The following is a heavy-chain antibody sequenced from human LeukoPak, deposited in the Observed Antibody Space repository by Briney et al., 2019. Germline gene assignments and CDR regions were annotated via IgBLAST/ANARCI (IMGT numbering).Heavy chain of an antibody. CDR3: ATGRYYCHSSGYPEFDY. CDR1: GFTFSCYG. V-gene: IGHV3-30*03. J-gene: IGHJ4*02. D-gene: IGHD3-22*01. Sequence: GGSLRLSCAASGFTFSCYGMHWVRQAPGKGLEWVAALSYEGSNKFYADSVKGRFTISRDNSKNTLYLQMNGLRGEDTAVYYCATGRYYCHSSGYPEFDYWGQGTLVTVSS. CDR2: LSYEGSNK.